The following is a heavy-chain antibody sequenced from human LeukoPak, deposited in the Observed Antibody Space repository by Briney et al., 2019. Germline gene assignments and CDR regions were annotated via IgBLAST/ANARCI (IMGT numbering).Heavy chain of an antibody. V-gene: IGHV4-34*01. D-gene: IGHD3-10*01. J-gene: IGHJ1*01. CDR1: GGSFSGYY. CDR2: INHSGST. Sequence: SETLSLTCAVYGGSFSGYYWNWIRQPPGKGLEWIAEINHSGSTNYNPSLKSRVTISVDTSKNQFSLKLSSVTAADTAVYYCARGAYYGSGSYPQHWGQGTLVTVSS. CDR3: ARGAYYGSGSYPQH.